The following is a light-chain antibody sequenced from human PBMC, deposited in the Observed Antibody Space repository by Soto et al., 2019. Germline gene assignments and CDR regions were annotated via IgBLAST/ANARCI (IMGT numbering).Light chain of an antibody. CDR2: GAS. Sequence: EVLMTQSPATLSVSRGDRVTLSCRASLSVSSDLAWYQQKPGQAPTLLIYGASIRATGVPARFSGSGSGTDFTLTIDSLQSEDVADYYCQQYFRWPPWTFGQGTKVDIK. CDR3: QQYFRWPPWT. V-gene: IGKV3-15*01. CDR1: LSVSSD. J-gene: IGKJ1*01.